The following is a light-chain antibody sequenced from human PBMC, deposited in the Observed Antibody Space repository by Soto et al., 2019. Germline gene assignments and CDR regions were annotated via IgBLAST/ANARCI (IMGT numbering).Light chain of an antibody. J-gene: IGKJ4*01. V-gene: IGKV1-39*01. Sequence: DIQMTQSPSSLSASVGERVTITCRASQSISSYLNWHQQKPGKAPKLLIYAASSLQSGVPSRFSGSGSGTDFTLTISSLQPEDFATYYCQQSYSTPLTFGGGTKVDIK. CDR1: QSISSY. CDR3: QQSYSTPLT. CDR2: AAS.